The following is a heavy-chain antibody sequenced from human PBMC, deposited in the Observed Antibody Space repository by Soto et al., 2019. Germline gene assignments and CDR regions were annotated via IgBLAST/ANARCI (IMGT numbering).Heavy chain of an antibody. J-gene: IGHJ3*02. CDR3: AKDKGRQYYYGSGGYDAFDI. CDR2: ISYDGSNK. V-gene: IGHV3-30*18. CDR1: GFTFSSYG. Sequence: QVQLVESGGGVVQPGRSLRLSCAASGFTFSSYGMHWVRQAPGKGLEWVAVISYDGSNKYYADSGKGRFTISRDNSKKTLNLQMNSLRAEDTAVYYCAKDKGRQYYYGSGGYDAFDIWGQGTMVTVSS. D-gene: IGHD3-10*01.